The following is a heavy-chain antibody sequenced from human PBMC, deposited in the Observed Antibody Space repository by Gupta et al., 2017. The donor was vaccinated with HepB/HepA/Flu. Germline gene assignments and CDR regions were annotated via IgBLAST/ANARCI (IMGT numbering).Heavy chain of an antibody. J-gene: IGHJ2*01. CDR2: IYRGGSI. D-gene: IGHD1-1*01. Sequence: EVQLVESGGGLVQQGGSLRLSCAASGFTVSSNYMSWVRQAPGKGLEWVSVIYRGGSIYYADSVKGRFTVSRDNSKNTLYLQMNSLRAEDTAVYYCARDRWNIYWYLDLWGRGTLVTVSS. CDR3: ARDRWNIYWYLDL. CDR1: GFTVSSNY. V-gene: IGHV3-66*01.